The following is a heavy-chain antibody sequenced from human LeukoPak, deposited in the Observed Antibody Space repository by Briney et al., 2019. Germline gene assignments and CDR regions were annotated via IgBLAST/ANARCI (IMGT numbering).Heavy chain of an antibody. CDR3: AREKFDKYSSGWYDKVDYYYYYMDV. CDR1: GGSISSYY. J-gene: IGHJ6*03. Sequence: SETLSLTCTVSGGSISSYYWSWIRQPAGKGLEWIGRIYTSGSTNYNPSLKSRVTMSVDTSKNQFSLKLSSVTAADTAVYNCAREKFDKYSSGWYDKVDYYYYYMDVWGKGTTVTVSS. D-gene: IGHD6-19*01. V-gene: IGHV4-4*07. CDR2: IYTSGST.